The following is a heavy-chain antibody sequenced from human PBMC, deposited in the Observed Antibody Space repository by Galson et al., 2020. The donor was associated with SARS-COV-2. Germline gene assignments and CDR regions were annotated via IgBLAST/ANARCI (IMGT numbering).Heavy chain of an antibody. J-gene: IGHJ6*02. D-gene: IGHD2-15*01. V-gene: IGHV3-30*04. CDR3: ARSGTYYYGMDV. CDR2: ISYDGSNE. Sequence: GESLKISCAASGFTFSSYAMHWVRQAPGKGLEWVAVISYDGSNEYYADSVRGRFTISRDNSKNTLYLQMNNLRVEDTGVVYCARSGTYYYGMDVWGHGTTVTVSS. CDR1: GFTFSSYA.